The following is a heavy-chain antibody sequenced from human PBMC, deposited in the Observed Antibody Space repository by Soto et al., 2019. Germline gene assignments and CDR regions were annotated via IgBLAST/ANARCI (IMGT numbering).Heavy chain of an antibody. CDR1: GYTFTGYY. V-gene: IGHV1-2*04. D-gene: IGHD4-17*01. Sequence: ASVKVSRKASGYTFTGYYMHWVRQAPGQGLEWMGWINPNSGGTNYAQKFQGWVTMTRDTSISTAYMELSRLRSDDTAVYYCAREAWGYGDYKNAFDIWGQGTMVTVSS. CDR3: AREAWGYGDYKNAFDI. J-gene: IGHJ3*02. CDR2: INPNSGGT.